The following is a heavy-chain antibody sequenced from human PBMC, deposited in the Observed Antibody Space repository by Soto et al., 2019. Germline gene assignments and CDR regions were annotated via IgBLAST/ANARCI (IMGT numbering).Heavy chain of an antibody. Sequence: QVQLMQSGAEVKKPGASVKVSCKASGDTFTEYYIHWVRQAPGQGLEWMGTVNPSGGHTTYAQHFLGRVTMNRDTSTSTLYIELTILTSEDTAVYYCASGGPVVVVTAALDYWGQGTLVTVSS. D-gene: IGHD2-21*02. CDR1: GDTFTEYY. V-gene: IGHV1-46*01. CDR2: VNPSGGHT. CDR3: ASGGPVVVVTAALDY. J-gene: IGHJ4*02.